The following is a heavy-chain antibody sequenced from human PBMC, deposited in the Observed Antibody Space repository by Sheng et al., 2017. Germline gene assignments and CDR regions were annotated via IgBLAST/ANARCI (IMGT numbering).Heavy chain of an antibody. V-gene: IGHV3-48*01. CDR3: ARDIYEVSTWYYYYYMDV. CDR1: GFTFSSYS. J-gene: IGHJ6*03. CDR2: ISSSSSTI. Sequence: EVQLVESGGGLVQPGGSLRLSCAASGFTFSSYSMNWVRQAPGKGLEWVSYISSSSSTIYYADSVKGRFTISRDNAKNSLYLQMNSLRAEDTAVYYCARDIYEVSTWYYYYYMDVWGKGTTVTVSS. D-gene: IGHD5-12*01.